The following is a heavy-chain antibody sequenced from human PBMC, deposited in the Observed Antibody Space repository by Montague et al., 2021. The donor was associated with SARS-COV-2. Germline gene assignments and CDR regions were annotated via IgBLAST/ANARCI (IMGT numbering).Heavy chain of an antibody. V-gene: IGHV4-39*01. D-gene: IGHD5-18*01. CDR3: ARREYSYGWGD. CDR2: VDYSGNT. Sequence: ETLSLTCTVTGGPISGSSDYWGWIRQSPGKGLEWIASVDYSGNTYYSPYLKSRLAISVDTSKNQFSLKLNSVTAADTALYYCARREYSYGWGDWGQGTLVTVSS. J-gene: IGHJ4*02. CDR1: GGPISGSSDY.